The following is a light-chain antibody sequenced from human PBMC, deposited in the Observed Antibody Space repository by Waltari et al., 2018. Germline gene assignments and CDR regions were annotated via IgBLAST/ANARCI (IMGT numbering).Light chain of an antibody. CDR1: QSVSSTY. V-gene: IGKV3-20*01. CDR2: GAS. Sequence: EIVLTQSPGTLSLSPGERATLSCRSRQSVSSTYLAWYQQKPGQPPRLLIYGASSRAPGIPDRFSGIGSGTDFTLTISRLEPEDFAVYYCQQYGSSFTWTFGQGTKVEIK. J-gene: IGKJ1*01. CDR3: QQYGSSFTWT.